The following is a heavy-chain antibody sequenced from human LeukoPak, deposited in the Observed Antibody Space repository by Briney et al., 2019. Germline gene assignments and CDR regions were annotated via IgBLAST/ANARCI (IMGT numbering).Heavy chain of an antibody. CDR3: ASGYGKFDY. V-gene: IGHV4-59*01. D-gene: IGHD5-12*01. Sequence: SETLSLTCTVSGGSISSYYGSWIRQPPGKGLESIGYIYYSASTTYTPSLNSPLTISVDTSTNQFSLKRRSVTAADTAVYYCASGYGKFDYWGQGTLVTVSS. CDR1: GGSISSYY. CDR2: IYYSAST. J-gene: IGHJ4*02.